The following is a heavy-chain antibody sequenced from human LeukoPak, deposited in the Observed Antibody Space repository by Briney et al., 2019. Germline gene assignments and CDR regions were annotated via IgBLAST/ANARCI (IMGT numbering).Heavy chain of an antibody. CDR2: ISYDGSNK. V-gene: IGHV3-30-3*01. D-gene: IGHD3-3*01. J-gene: IGHJ4*02. Sequence: GGSLRLSCAASGFTFSSYAMHWVRQAPGKGLEWVAVISYDGSNKYYADSVKGRFTISRDNSKNTLYLQMNSLRAEDTAVYYCAKERDYDFWSGYSTGFDYWGQGTLVTVSS. CDR3: AKERDYDFWSGYSTGFDY. CDR1: GFTFSSYA.